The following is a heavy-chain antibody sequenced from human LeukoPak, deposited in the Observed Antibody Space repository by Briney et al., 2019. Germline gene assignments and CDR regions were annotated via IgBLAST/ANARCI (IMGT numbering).Heavy chain of an antibody. J-gene: IGHJ4*02. V-gene: IGHV3-9*01. CDR3: ARGAYSSSWQLGGY. CDR2: ISWNSGSI. Sequence: GGSLRLSCAASGFTFDDYAMHWVRQAPGKGLEWVSGISWNSGSIGYADSVKGRFTISRDNAKNSLYLQMNSLRAEDTAVYYCARGAYSSSWQLGGYWGQGTLVTVSA. CDR1: GFTFDDYA. D-gene: IGHD6-13*01.